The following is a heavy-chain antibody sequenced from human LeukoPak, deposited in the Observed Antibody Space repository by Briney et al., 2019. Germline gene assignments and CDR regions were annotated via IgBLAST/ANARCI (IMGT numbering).Heavy chain of an antibody. CDR2: IYPGDSDT. D-gene: IGHD5-18*01. CDR3: ARRLKYTYGYDDY. J-gene: IGHJ4*02. Sequence: GESLKISCKGSGYSFTSYWIAWVRQMPGKDLEWMGIIYPGDSDTRYSPSFQGQVTISVDKSISTAYLQWSSLKASDTAMYYCARRLKYTYGYDDYWGQGTLVTVSS. CDR1: GYSFTSYW. V-gene: IGHV5-51*01.